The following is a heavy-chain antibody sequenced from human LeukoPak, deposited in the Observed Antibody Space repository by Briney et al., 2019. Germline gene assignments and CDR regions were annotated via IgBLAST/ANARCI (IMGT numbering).Heavy chain of an antibody. CDR1: GSTFDDYA. J-gene: IGHJ3*02. CDR2: ISWNSGSI. D-gene: IGHD1-26*01. CDR3: AKDVDSGSYYYAFDI. Sequence: GGSQRLSCAASGSTFDDYAMHWVRQAPGKGLEWVSGISWNSGSIGYADSVKGRFTISRDNAKNSLYLQMNSLRAEDTALYYCAKDVDSGSYYYAFDIWGQGTMVTVSS. V-gene: IGHV3-9*01.